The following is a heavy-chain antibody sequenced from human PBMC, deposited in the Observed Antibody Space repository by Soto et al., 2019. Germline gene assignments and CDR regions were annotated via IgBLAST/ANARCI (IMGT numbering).Heavy chain of an antibody. CDR3: TTSHAGELNN. CDR1: GGSISSISW. Sequence: QVQLQESGPGLVKPSGTLSLTCAVSGGSISSISWWTWGRQSPGKGLEWIGEIFDSGATNYNPSLKSRLTMSVDKSKIQFSLNLSSLTAADTAVYFCTTSHAGELNNWGQGTLVTVSA. CDR2: IFDSGAT. J-gene: IGHJ4*02. V-gene: IGHV4-4*02. D-gene: IGHD1-7*01.